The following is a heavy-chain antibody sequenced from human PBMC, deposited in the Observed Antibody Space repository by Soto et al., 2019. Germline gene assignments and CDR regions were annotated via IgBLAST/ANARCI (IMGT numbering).Heavy chain of an antibody. J-gene: IGHJ2*01. V-gene: IGHV1-69*08. Sequence: QDQLVQSGAEVKKPGSSVKVSCKASGGTFSSHTFSWVRQAPGQGREWMGRIIPALGTATYAQKFQGRVTITADESATTVYMELNSLRSEDTAVYYCARPDFGDYWSVDLWGRGTLVTVSS. CDR2: IIPALGTA. CDR3: ARPDFGDYWSVDL. D-gene: IGHD4-17*01. CDR1: GGTFSSHT.